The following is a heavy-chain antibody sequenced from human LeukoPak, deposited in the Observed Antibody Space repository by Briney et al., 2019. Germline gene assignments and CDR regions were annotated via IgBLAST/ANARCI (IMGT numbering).Heavy chain of an antibody. D-gene: IGHD3-22*01. V-gene: IGHV3-11*01. CDR3: ARGKYDSSPFLQH. J-gene: IGHJ1*01. CDR2: ISSSGSII. Sequence: GSLRLSCAASGFTFSDHYMSWIRQAPGKGLEWVSYISSSGSIIYYADSVKGRFTISRDNAKNLMYLQMNSLRAEDTAVYYCARGKYDSSPFLQHWGQGTLVTVSS. CDR1: GFTFSDHY.